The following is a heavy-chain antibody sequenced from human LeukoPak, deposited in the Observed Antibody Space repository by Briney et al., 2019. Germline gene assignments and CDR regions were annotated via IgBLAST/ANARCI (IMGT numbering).Heavy chain of an antibody. CDR1: GGSFSGYY. Sequence: SETLSLTCAVYGGSFSGYYWSWIRQPPGKGLEWIGEINHSGSTNYNPSLKSRVTISVDTSKNQFSLKLSSVTAADRAVYYCASFVVVPAALDYWGQGTLVTVSS. CDR2: INHSGST. CDR3: ASFVVVPAALDY. V-gene: IGHV4-34*01. D-gene: IGHD2-2*01. J-gene: IGHJ4*02.